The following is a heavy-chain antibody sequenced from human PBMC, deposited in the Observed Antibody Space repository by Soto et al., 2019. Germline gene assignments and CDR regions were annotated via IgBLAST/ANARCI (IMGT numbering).Heavy chain of an antibody. D-gene: IGHD1-1*01. CDR2: MNPNSGNT. Sequence: ASVKVSCKASGYTFTSYDINWVRQATGQGLEWMGWMNPNSGNTGYAQKFQGRVTMTRNTSISTAYMELSSLRSEDTAVYYCARERTGTTSMDVWGQGTTVTRLL. J-gene: IGHJ6*02. V-gene: IGHV1-8*01. CDR1: GYTFTSYD. CDR3: ARERTGTTSMDV.